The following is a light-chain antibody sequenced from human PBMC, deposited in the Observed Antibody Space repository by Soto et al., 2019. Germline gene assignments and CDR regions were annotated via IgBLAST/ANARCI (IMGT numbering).Light chain of an antibody. CDR3: LSYTSISTLV. CDR1: NSDVGGYNY. V-gene: IGLV2-14*01. CDR2: EVN. Sequence: QSALTQPASVSGSPGQSITMSCTGTNSDVGGYNYVSWYQQHPDKAPKLMVYEVNKRPSGISSRFSGSKSGNTASLTISGLQAEDEADYYCLSYTSISTLVFGTGTKLTVL. J-gene: IGLJ1*01.